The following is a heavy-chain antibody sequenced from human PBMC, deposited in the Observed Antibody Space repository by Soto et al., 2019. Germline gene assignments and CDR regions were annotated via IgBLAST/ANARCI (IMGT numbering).Heavy chain of an antibody. Sequence: EVQLLESGGGLVQPGGSLRLSCEASGFTFSSYGMSWVRQAPGKGLEWVSAISGRKSDTYYADSVKGRFTISRDSSKKTLYLQMYSLRAEDTALYYCTRITGRADPFDYWGQGTLVAVSS. CDR2: ISGRKSDT. V-gene: IGHV3-23*01. D-gene: IGHD1-20*01. CDR3: TRITGRADPFDY. J-gene: IGHJ4*02. CDR1: GFTFSSYG.